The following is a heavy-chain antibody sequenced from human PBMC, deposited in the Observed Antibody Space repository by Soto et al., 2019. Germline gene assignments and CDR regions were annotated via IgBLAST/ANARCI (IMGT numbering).Heavy chain of an antibody. V-gene: IGHV1-2*02. CDR3: ARDYGVVVPAAIYYYGMDV. D-gene: IGHD2-2*01. J-gene: IGHJ6*02. CDR1: GYTLTGYY. Sequence: ASVKVCCKASGYTLTGYYMQWVRQATGQGLEWMGWINPNSGGTNYAQKFQGRVTMTRDTSISTAYMELSRLRSDDTAVYYCARDYGVVVPAAIYYYGMDVWGQGTTVTVSS. CDR2: INPNSGGT.